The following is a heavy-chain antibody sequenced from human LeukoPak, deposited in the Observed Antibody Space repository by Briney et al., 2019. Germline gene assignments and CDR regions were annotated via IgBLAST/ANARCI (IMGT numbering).Heavy chain of an antibody. CDR3: ARDQTRMERWRPTENWFDP. D-gene: IGHD5-24*01. J-gene: IGHJ5*02. V-gene: IGHV4-30-2*01. CDR1: GGSISSGGYY. Sequence: PSQTLSLTCTVSGGSISSGGYYWTWIRQPPGTGLEWIGYIYHSGSTYYNPSLKSRVTISVDKSKNQFSLKLSSVTAADTAVYCCARDQTRMERWRPTENWFDPRGQGTLVTVSS. CDR2: IYHSGST.